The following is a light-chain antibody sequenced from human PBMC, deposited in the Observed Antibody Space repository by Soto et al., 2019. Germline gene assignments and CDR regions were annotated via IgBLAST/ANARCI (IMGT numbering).Light chain of an antibody. CDR1: RSVSSTS. CDR3: QQYGSSPFT. Sequence: ETVLTQSPGTLALSPGERATLSCRASRSVSSTSLAWYQQKPGQAPRLLIYGASSRATGIPDRFSGSGSGTDFTLTISRLEPEDFAVYYCQQYGSSPFTFGPGTKVDIK. CDR2: GAS. J-gene: IGKJ3*01. V-gene: IGKV3-20*01.